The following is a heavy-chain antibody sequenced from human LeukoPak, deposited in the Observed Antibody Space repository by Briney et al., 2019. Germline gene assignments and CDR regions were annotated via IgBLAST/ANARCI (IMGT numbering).Heavy chain of an antibody. CDR2: IYYSGST. CDR3: ARGDTAPLAFDI. V-gene: IGHV4-39*07. CDR1: GGSISSSSYY. Sequence: SETLSLTCTVSGGSISSSSYYWGWIRQPPGKGLEWIGSIYYSGSTNYNPSLKSRVTISVDTSKNQFSLKLSSVTAADTAVYYCARGDTAPLAFDIWGQGTMVTVSS. D-gene: IGHD5-18*01. J-gene: IGHJ3*02.